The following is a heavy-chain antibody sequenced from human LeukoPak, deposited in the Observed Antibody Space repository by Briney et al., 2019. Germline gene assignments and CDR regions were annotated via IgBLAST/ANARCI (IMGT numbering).Heavy chain of an antibody. D-gene: IGHD5-18*01. CDR3: ARDGGYNYGDHYFDY. Sequence: GGSLRLSCAASGFTFSNYEMNWVRQAPGKGLEWVSYISSSGSTIYYADSVRGRFTIFRDNAKNSLDLQMNSLRAEDTAVYYRARDGGYNYGDHYFDYWGQGTLVTVSS. J-gene: IGHJ4*02. CDR1: GFTFSNYE. CDR2: ISSSGSTI. V-gene: IGHV3-48*03.